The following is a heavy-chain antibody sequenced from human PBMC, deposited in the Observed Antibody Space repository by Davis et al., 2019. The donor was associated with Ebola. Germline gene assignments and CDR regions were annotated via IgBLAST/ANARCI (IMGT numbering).Heavy chain of an antibody. CDR2: INPSGGST. Sequence: ASVKVSCKASGYTFTSYYMHWVRQAPGQGLEWMGIINPSGGSTSYAQKFQGRVTMTRDTSTSTVYMELSSLRSEDTAVYYCARDSVAYYDFWSGHRTPSPGYWGQGTLVTVSS. CDR1: GYTFTSYY. V-gene: IGHV1-46*01. CDR3: ARDSVAYYDFWSGHRTPSPGY. J-gene: IGHJ4*02. D-gene: IGHD3-3*01.